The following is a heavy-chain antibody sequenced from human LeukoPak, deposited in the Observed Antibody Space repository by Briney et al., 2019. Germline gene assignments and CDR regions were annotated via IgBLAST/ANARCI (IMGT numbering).Heavy chain of an antibody. Sequence: GGSLRLSCTASGFTFGDYAMSWVRQAPGKGLEWVGFIRSKAYGGTTEYAASVKGRFTISRDDSKSIAYLQMNSLKTEDTAVYYCTRDDFWSGSPDYWGQGTLVTVSS. V-gene: IGHV3-49*04. D-gene: IGHD3-3*01. J-gene: IGHJ4*02. CDR2: IRSKAYGGTT. CDR1: GFTFGDYA. CDR3: TRDDFWSGSPDY.